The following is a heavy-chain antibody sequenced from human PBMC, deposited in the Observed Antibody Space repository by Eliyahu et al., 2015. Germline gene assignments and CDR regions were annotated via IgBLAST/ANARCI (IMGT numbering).Heavy chain of an antibody. Sequence: QVHLVQSGAEVAKPGASVTVSCKASGYTFTSYYIHWLRQAPGQGLEWMGIITTNSGRTTYAQKFQGTVTMTRDTSTSTVYMELRSLRSEDTAVYYCSRGSSPWLQSDAFDFWGQGTMVTVSS. D-gene: IGHD5-24*01. CDR2: ITTNSGRT. CDR3: SRGSSPWLQSDAFDF. CDR1: GYTFTSYY. J-gene: IGHJ3*01. V-gene: IGHV1-46*01.